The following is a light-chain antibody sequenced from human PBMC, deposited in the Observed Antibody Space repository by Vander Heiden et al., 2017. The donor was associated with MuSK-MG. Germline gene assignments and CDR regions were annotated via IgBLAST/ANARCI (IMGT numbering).Light chain of an antibody. J-gene: IGKJ2*01. CDR1: QSIKTY. CDR3: QQSYRMAYT. V-gene: IGKV1-39*01. Sequence: EIQTTQSRSSRSASVGDRVNIIGRASQSIKTYLKWYHQKPGKAPELLTYAASSLQSGVPLRFNLSISSLQPEDFATYYCQQSYRMAYTFGQGTELDIK. CDR2: AAS.